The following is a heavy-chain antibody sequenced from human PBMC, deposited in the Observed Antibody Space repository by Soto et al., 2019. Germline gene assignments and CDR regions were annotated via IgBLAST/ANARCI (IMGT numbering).Heavy chain of an antibody. V-gene: IGHV4-39*01. CDR2: SSYNGGT. CDR1: TDSSSFTNSY. CDR3: ARHRIEVVWRGFDL. J-gene: IGHJ4*02. D-gene: IGHD3-10*01. Sequence: PSETLSLTCTVSTDSSSFTNSYWGWIRQPPGKGLQWIGSSSYNGGTFYNPSLKGRVVISFDTSKKQSSLQVTSVTAADTAVYFCARHRIEVVWRGFDLWGQGSPVTVSS.